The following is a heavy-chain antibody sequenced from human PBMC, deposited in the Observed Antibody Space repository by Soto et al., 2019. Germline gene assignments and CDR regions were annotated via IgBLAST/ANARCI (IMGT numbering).Heavy chain of an antibody. J-gene: IGHJ4*02. Sequence: QVQLVQSGAEVKKPGASVQVSCKASGYTFTSYGITWVRQAPGQGPEWMGWFNTYKGNTNHAQKLQGRVTMTTDTSTSTAYMELRSLGSDDTAVYYCARERGNYAYGDYWGQGTLVTVSS. CDR2: FNTYKGNT. CDR3: ARERGNYAYGDY. D-gene: IGHD3-16*01. CDR1: GYTFTSYG. V-gene: IGHV1-18*01.